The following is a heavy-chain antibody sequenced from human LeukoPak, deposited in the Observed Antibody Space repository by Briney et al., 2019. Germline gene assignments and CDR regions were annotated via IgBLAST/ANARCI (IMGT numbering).Heavy chain of an antibody. CDR1: GYRLSYYG. V-gene: IGHV1-18*01. D-gene: IGHD3-22*01. J-gene: IGHJ4*02. Sequence: ASVKVSCKASGYRLSYYGISWVRQAPGQGLEWMGWINAYTGNTNYAQKLQGRVTMTTDTSTSTAYMELRSLRSDDTAVYYCARAHPEYYDSSGYNPLDFWGQGTLVTVSS. CDR2: INAYTGNT. CDR3: ARAHPEYYDSSGYNPLDF.